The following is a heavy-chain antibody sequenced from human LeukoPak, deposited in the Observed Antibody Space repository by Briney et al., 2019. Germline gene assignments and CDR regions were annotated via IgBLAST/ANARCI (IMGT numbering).Heavy chain of an antibody. D-gene: IGHD4-17*01. CDR2: ISGSGDTT. CDR3: AKELTTERTPGVDS. Sequence: GGSLRLSCAASGFTFSSYSMSWVRQGPGTGLEWVSAISGSGDTTFYADSVKGRFTISRDNSKKTLYLQVNSLRAEDTAVYFCAKELTTERTPGVDSWGQGTLVTVPS. J-gene: IGHJ4*02. CDR1: GFTFSSYS. V-gene: IGHV3-23*01.